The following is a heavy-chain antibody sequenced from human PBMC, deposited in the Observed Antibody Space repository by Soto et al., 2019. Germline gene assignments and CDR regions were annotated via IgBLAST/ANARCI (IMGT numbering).Heavy chain of an antibody. CDR3: ARFILTGYYLNWFDP. Sequence: SVKVSCKASGGTFSSYAISWVRQAPGQGLEWMGGIVPIFGTANYAQKFQGRVTITADKSTSTAYMELSSLRSEDTAVYYCARFILTGYYLNWFDPWGQGTLVTVSS. CDR2: IVPIFGTA. J-gene: IGHJ5*02. D-gene: IGHD3-9*01. V-gene: IGHV1-69*06. CDR1: GGTFSSYA.